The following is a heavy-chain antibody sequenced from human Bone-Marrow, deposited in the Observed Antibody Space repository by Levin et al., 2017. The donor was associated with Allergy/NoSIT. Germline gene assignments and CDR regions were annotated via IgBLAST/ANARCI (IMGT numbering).Heavy chain of an antibody. CDR2: ISYSGST. Sequence: SETLSLTCSVSGGSLSSSYWSWIRQPPGKGLEWIGFISYSGSTYYNPSLKSRVTISVDTSKNQFSLKLSSVTAADTAVYYCARQGEYSGYDWGAAQFDYWGQGTLVTVSS. V-gene: IGHV4-59*04. J-gene: IGHJ4*02. CDR1: GGSLSSSY. CDR3: ARQGEYSGYDWGAAQFDY. D-gene: IGHD5-12*01.